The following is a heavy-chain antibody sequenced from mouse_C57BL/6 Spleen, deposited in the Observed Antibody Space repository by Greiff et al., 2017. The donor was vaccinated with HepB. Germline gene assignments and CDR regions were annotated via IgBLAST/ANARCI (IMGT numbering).Heavy chain of an antibody. D-gene: IGHD2-2*01. Sequence: QVQLQQPGAELVKPGASVKLSCKASGYTFTSYWMHWVKQRPGQGLEWIGMIHPNSGSTNYNEKFKSKATLTVDKSSSTAYMQLSSLTSEDSAVYYCARSGFGYDEYYFDYWGQGTTRTVSS. V-gene: IGHV1-64*01. CDR3: ARSGFGYDEYYFDY. CDR1: GYTFTSYW. CDR2: IHPNSGST. J-gene: IGHJ2*01.